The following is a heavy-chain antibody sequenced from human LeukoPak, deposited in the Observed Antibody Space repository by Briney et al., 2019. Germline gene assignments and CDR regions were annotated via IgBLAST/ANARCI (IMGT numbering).Heavy chain of an antibody. CDR2: ISYDGSNK. J-gene: IGHJ4*02. D-gene: IGHD6-6*01. CDR1: EFTFSSYG. V-gene: IGHV3-30*18. CDR3: AKDRYSSSYYFDY. Sequence: GGSLRLSCAASEFTFSSYGMHWVRQAPGKGLEWVAVISYDGSNKYYADSVKGRFTISRDNSKNTLYLQMNSLRAEDTAVYYCAKDRYSSSYYFDYWGQGTLVTVSS.